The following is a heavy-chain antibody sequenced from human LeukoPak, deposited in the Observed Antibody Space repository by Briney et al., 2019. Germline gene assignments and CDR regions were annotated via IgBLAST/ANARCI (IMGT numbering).Heavy chain of an antibody. J-gene: IGHJ5*02. Sequence: SETLSLTCTVSGGSISSSSYYWGWIRQPPGKGLEWIGSIYSSGSTYYNPPLKSRVTISVDTSKNQFSLKLSSVTAADTAVYYCARRNGYINDWPNWFAPWGQGTLVTVSS. CDR3: ARRNGYINDWPNWFAP. V-gene: IGHV4-39*01. D-gene: IGHD6-19*01. CDR2: IYSSGST. CDR1: GGSISSSSYY.